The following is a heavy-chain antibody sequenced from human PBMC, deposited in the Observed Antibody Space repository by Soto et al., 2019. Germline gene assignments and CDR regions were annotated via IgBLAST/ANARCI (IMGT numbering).Heavy chain of an antibody. J-gene: IGHJ5*02. D-gene: IGHD2-2*01. CDR1: GGSFSGYY. CDR3: ASRRVPAATRNNWFDP. CDR2: INHSGST. V-gene: IGHV4-34*01. Sequence: SETLSLTCAVYGGSFSGYYWSWIRQPPGKGLEWIGEINHSGSTNYNPSLKSRVTISVDTSKNQFSLKLSSVTAADTAVYYCASRRVPAATRNNWFDPWGQGTLVTVSS.